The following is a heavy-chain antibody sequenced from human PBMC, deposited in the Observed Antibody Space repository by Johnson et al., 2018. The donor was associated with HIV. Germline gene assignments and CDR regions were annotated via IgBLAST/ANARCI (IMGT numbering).Heavy chain of an antibody. J-gene: IGHJ3*02. CDR2: IKQDGSEK. CDR3: ARDRRYYDSSGYYHDAFDI. CDR1: RITFSRYW. D-gene: IGHD3-22*01. V-gene: IGHV3-7*01. Sequence: VQLVESGGGLVQPGGSLRLSCAASRITFSRYWMTWVRQAPGKGLEWVANIKQDGSEKYYVDSVKGRFTISRDNSKNTLYLQMNSLRAEDTAVYFCARDRRYYDSSGYYHDAFDIWGQGTMVTVSS.